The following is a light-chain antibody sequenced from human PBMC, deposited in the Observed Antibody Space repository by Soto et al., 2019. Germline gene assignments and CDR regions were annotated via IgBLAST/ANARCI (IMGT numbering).Light chain of an antibody. CDR3: QRYGSSPPFT. CDR2: GAS. J-gene: IGKJ2*01. V-gene: IGKV3-20*01. Sequence: EIVLTQSPGTLSLSPGERATLSCRASQRVSSSYLAWYQQKPGQAPRLLISGASSRATGIPDRFSGSGSGTAFTLTISRLEPEDFAVYFCQRYGSSPPFTFGQGTKVEI. CDR1: QRVSSSY.